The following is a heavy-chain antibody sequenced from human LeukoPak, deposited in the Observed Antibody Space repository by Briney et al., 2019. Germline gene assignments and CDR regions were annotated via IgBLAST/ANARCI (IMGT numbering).Heavy chain of an antibody. CDR2: INHSGST. D-gene: IGHD3-10*01. Sequence: SETLSLTCAVYGGSFSGYYWSWIRQPPGKGLEWIEEINHSGSTNYNPSLKSRVTISVDTSKNQFSLKLSSVTAADTAVYYCARGASGDYYYYGMDVWGQGTTVTVSS. J-gene: IGHJ6*02. CDR1: GGSFSGYY. CDR3: ARGASGDYYYYGMDV. V-gene: IGHV4-34*01.